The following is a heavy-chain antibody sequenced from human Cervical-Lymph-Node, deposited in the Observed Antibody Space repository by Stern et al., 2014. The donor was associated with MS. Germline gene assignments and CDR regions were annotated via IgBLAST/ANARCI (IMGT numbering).Heavy chain of an antibody. D-gene: IGHD3-22*01. CDR3: ARRDYYDTSTYYDDAFDI. Sequence: VHLVESGPGLVKASETLSLTCTVSGGSISTYYWTWIRQPPGKGLEWIGEISYSGGTNYNPSLKSRVTLSVDTSKNQFSLKLSSVTAADTAVYYCARRDYYDTSTYYDDAFDIWGQGTMVTVSS. V-gene: IGHV4-59*01. CDR2: ISYSGGT. J-gene: IGHJ3*02. CDR1: GGSISTYY.